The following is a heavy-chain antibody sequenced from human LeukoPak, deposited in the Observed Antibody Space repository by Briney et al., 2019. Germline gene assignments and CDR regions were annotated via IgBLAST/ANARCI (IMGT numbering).Heavy chain of an antibody. V-gene: IGHV3-23*01. Sequence: GGSLRLSCAASGFTFSSYAMNWVRQAPGKGLEWVSAISGSGGSTYYADSVKGRFTISRDNSKNTLYLQMNSLSAEDTAVYYCAKALSHCGGGSCYSAVDYWGQGTLVTVSS. D-gene: IGHD2-15*01. J-gene: IGHJ4*02. CDR1: GFTFSSYA. CDR3: AKALSHCGGGSCYSAVDY. CDR2: ISGSGGST.